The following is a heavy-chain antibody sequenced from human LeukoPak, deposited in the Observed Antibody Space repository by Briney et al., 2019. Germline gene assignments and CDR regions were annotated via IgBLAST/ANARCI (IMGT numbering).Heavy chain of an antibody. V-gene: IGHV3-23*01. D-gene: IGHD3-10*01. CDR3: AKDSGSGSFDY. J-gene: IGHJ4*02. CDR1: GFTFSTYA. Sequence: QTGGSLRLSCAASGFTFSTYAITWVRQAPGKGLEWVSSIRSSGGSTFYADSVKGRFTISRDNSKNSLYLQMNSLRAEDTAVYYCAKDSGSGSFDYWGQGTLVTVSS. CDR2: IRSSGGST.